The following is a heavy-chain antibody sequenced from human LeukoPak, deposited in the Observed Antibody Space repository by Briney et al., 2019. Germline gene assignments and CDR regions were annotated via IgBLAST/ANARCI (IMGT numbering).Heavy chain of an antibody. CDR1: RFTFSSYA. Sequence: GGSLRLSCAASRFTFSSYAMHWVRQAPGKGLEWVAVISYDGSNKYYADSVKGRFTISRDNSKNTLYLQMNSLRAEDTAVYYCARDRDSSGCFDYWGQGTLVTVSS. CDR3: ARDRDSSGCFDY. J-gene: IGHJ4*02. D-gene: IGHD3-22*01. CDR2: ISYDGSNK. V-gene: IGHV3-30*04.